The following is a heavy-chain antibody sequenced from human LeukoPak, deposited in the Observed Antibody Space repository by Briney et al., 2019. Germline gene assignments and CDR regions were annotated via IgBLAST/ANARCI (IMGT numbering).Heavy chain of an antibody. D-gene: IGHD2-8*02. J-gene: IGHJ5*02. CDR1: GFTFSSYA. Sequence: PGGSLRLSCAGSGFTFSSYAMSWVRQAPGKGLEWVSTVSGSGGGTYYADSVKGRFTISKDNSKNTLYLQMNRLRVDDTAVYYCAKESLVGSSSDSWGQGTLVTVSS. V-gene: IGHV3-23*01. CDR3: AKESLVGSSSDS. CDR2: VSGSGGGT.